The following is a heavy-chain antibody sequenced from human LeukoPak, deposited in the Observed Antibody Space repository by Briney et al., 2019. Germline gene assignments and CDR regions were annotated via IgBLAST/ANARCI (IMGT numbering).Heavy chain of an antibody. CDR2: IYHSGST. CDR1: GYSISSGCY. V-gene: IGHV4-38-2*02. CDR3: AREGDYGDPLYYFDY. Sequence: PSETLSLTCAVSGYSISSGCYWGWIRPPPGKGLEWIGSIYHSGSTYYNPSLKSRVTISVDTSKNQFSLKLSSVTAADTAVYYCAREGDYGDPLYYFDYWGQGTLVTVSS. J-gene: IGHJ4*02. D-gene: IGHD4-17*01.